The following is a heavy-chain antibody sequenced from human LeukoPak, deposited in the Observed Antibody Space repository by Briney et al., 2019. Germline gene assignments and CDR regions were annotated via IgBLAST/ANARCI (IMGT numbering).Heavy chain of an antibody. CDR3: ARYGGNGVDY. V-gene: IGHV3-11*03. Sequence: PGGSLRLSCAASGFTFSDHYMSWIRQAPGKGLEWVSYISSSSGYTDYADSVKGRITISRDNAKNSLYLQMNSLRAEDTAVYYCARYGGNGVDYWGQGTLVTVSS. CDR2: ISSSSGYT. CDR1: GFTFSDHY. J-gene: IGHJ4*02. D-gene: IGHD4-23*01.